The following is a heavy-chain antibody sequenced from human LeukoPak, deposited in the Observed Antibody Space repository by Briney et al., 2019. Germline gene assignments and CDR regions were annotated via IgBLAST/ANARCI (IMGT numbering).Heavy chain of an antibody. D-gene: IGHD6-6*01. CDR3: ARGVGSSSEIDY. V-gene: IGHV4-4*09. CDR1: GGSIGSYY. J-gene: IGHJ4*02. CDR2: IYTSGST. Sequence: PSETLSLTCTVSGGSIGSYYWSWIRQPPGKGLEWIGYIYTSGSTNYNPSLKSRVTISVDTSKNQFSLKLSSVTAADTAVYYCARGVGSSSEIDYWGQGTLVTVSS.